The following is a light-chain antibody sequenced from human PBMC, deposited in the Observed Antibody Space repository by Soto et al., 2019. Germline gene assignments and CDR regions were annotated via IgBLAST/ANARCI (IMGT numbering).Light chain of an antibody. CDR3: SSYAGINNFYV. CDR2: EVN. Sequence: QSALTRPPSASGSPGQSVTISCTGTSSDVGGYVYVSWYQQRPGKAPKLMIYEVNKRPSGVPDRFSGYKSGNTASLTVSGLQAEDEADYYCSSYAGINNFYVFGTGTKVTVL. V-gene: IGLV2-8*01. CDR1: SSDVGGYVY. J-gene: IGLJ1*01.